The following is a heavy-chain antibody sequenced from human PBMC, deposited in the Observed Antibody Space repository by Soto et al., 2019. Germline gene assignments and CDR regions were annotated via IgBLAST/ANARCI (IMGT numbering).Heavy chain of an antibody. CDR1: GGSISSGGYS. J-gene: IGHJ4*02. Sequence: SETLSLTCAVSGGSISSGGYSWSWIRQPPGKGLEWIGYIYHSGSTYYNPPLKSRVTISVDRSKNQFSLKLSSVTAADTAVYYCARNTAMAPYYFDYWGQGTLVTVSS. D-gene: IGHD5-18*01. V-gene: IGHV4-30-2*01. CDR3: ARNTAMAPYYFDY. CDR2: IYHSGST.